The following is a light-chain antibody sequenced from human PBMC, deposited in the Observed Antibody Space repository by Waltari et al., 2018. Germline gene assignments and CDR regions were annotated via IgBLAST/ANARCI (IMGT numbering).Light chain of an antibody. Sequence: QLVLTQSPSASASLGASAKLTCTLSGGHSSTVIAWHKQQPEKGPRYLMKVNSDGSHSKGDEIPDRFSGSSSGAERYLTISSVQSEDEADYYCQTGGHGTWVFGGGTKLTVL. CDR2: VNSDGSH. CDR1: GGHSSTV. CDR3: QTGGHGTWV. J-gene: IGLJ3*02. V-gene: IGLV4-69*01.